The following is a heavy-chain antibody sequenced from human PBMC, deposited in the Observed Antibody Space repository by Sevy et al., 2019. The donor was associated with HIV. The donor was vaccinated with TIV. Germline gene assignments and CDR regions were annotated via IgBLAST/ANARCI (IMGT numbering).Heavy chain of an antibody. CDR3: ATLLVGTSYLRL. D-gene: IGHD1-26*01. CDR2: FDPEYDEP. CDR1: GYRLRELS. V-gene: IGHV1-24*01. J-gene: IGHJ4*02. Sequence: ASVKVSRNVSGYRLRELSTYWVRQTPAKGLEGMGGFDPEYDEPTYAQNFQGRVTMTEDTSTDTAYMELSSLTSEDTALYYRATLLVGTSYLRLWGPGTLVTVSS.